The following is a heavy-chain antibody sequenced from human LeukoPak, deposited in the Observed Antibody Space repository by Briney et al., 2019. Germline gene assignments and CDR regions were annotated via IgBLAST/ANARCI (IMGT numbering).Heavy chain of an antibody. Sequence: PRRSLRPSCAASGVTFSSYGTHGGREAPGEGLEWVVVIWYEVSNKYYADSVKGRFTISRENSTTTLYLPLNRLTADATAASYCAKASNTVPATHDHCFDPWGQGTLVTVSS. CDR1: GVTFSSYG. CDR3: AKASNTVPATHDHCFDP. D-gene: IGHD2-2*01. J-gene: IGHJ5*02. CDR2: IWYEVSNK. V-gene: IGHV3-33*06.